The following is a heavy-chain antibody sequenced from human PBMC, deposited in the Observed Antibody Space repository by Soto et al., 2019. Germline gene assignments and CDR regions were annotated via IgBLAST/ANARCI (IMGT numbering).Heavy chain of an antibody. CDR3: TTSVKTKVSG. CDR2: IKSKTDGETT. J-gene: IGHJ4*02. CDR1: GFSFTNAW. V-gene: IGHV3-15*07. Sequence: VQLVESGGGLVKPGGSLRLSCAASGFSFTNAWMNWVRQAPGKGLEWVGRIKSKTDGETTDYAAPVKGRFTISRDDSKNTLYLQMDSLITEDTAVYYCTTSVKTKVSGWGQGTLVTVSS. D-gene: IGHD6-25*01.